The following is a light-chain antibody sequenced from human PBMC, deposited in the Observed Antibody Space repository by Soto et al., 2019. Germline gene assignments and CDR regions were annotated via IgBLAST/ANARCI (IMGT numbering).Light chain of an antibody. V-gene: IGKV3-15*01. Sequence: EFVFAQSPATLCVSPGERATLSWRASQSVSSNLAWYQQRPGQATRLIIYGASTRANGIPARFSGSGSGTEFTLTIRSLQSEDFAVYYCQQYNNWPRITFGQGTRLEIK. CDR1: QSVSSN. J-gene: IGKJ5*01. CDR2: GAS. CDR3: QQYNNWPRIT.